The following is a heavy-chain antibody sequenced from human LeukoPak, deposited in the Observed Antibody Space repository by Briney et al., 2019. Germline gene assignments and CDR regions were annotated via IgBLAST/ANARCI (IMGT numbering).Heavy chain of an antibody. CDR2: IYHSGST. D-gene: IGHD6-19*01. V-gene: IGHV4-4*02. CDR1: GGSISSSNW. Sequence: PSGTLSLTCAVSGGSISSSNWRSWVRQPPGKGLEWIGEIYHSGSTNYNPSLKSRVTISVDTSKNQFSLRLSSVTAADTAVYYCARHRSGSSWFAPWGQGTLVTVSS. CDR3: ARHRSGSSWFAP. J-gene: IGHJ5*02.